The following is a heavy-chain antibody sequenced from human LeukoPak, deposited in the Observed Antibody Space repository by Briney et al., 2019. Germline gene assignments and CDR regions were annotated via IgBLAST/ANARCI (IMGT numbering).Heavy chain of an antibody. J-gene: IGHJ4*02. Sequence: GGSLRLSCAASGFTFSSYAMYWVRQAPGKGLEWVSGITASGDRTFYGDSVRGRFTMSRDNSKNTVYLQMNSLRVDDTAVYYCARRDIVVVVSASDYWGQGTLVTVSS. CDR2: ITASGDRT. CDR3: ARRDIVVVVSASDY. V-gene: IGHV3-23*01. CDR1: GFTFSSYA. D-gene: IGHD2-15*01.